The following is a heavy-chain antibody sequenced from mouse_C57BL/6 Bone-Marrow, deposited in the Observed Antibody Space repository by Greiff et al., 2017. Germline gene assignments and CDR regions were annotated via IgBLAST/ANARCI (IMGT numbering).Heavy chain of an antibody. Sequence: EVQLQQSGAELVRPGASVKLSCTASGFNIKDDYMHWVKQRPEQGLEWIGWIDPENGDTEYASKFQGKATITADTSSNTAYLQLSSLTSEDTAVYYGTTGAYYSNYEGAWFAYWGQGTLVTVSA. J-gene: IGHJ3*01. V-gene: IGHV14-4*01. CDR1: GFNIKDDY. D-gene: IGHD2-5*01. CDR2: IDPENGDT. CDR3: TTGAYYSNYEGAWFAY.